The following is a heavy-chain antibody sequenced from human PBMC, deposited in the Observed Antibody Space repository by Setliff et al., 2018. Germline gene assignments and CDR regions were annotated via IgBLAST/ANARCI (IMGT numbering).Heavy chain of an antibody. CDR2: INPNSGGT. CDR3: ARTSGYEKHYYYYYGMDV. CDR1: GYTFTGYY. J-gene: IGHJ6*04. Sequence: ASVKVSCKASGYTFTGYYMHWVRQAPGQGLEWMGWINPNSGGTNYAQKFQGRVTMTRDTSISIAYMELSRLRSDDTAVYYCARTSGYEKHYYYYYGMDVWGKGTTVTVSS. V-gene: IGHV1-2*02. D-gene: IGHD5-12*01.